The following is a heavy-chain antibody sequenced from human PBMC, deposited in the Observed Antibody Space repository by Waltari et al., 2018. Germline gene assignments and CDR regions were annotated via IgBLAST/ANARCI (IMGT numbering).Heavy chain of an antibody. CDR2: IMTDGSEE. V-gene: IGHV3-7*01. J-gene: IGHJ3*02. CDR1: GFPLSSYW. Sequence: EVQLVESGGGLVQPGGSLRLYCAASGFPLSSYWMSWVRQAPGKGLEWVANIMTDGSEEYYVDSVRGRFTISRDNAKNSLFLQMNSLRPEDTAVYYCARDQWFAFDIWGQGTMVTVSS. D-gene: IGHD3-22*01. CDR3: ARDQWFAFDI.